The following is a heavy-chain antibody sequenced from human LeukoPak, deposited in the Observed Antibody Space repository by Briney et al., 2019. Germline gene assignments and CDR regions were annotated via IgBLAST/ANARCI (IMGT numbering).Heavy chain of an antibody. CDR2: ISAYNGNT. Sequence: GASVKVSCKASGYTFTSYGISWVRQAPGQGLEWMGWISAYNGNTNYAQKLQGRVTMTTDTSTSTAYMELRSLRSDDTAVYYCARISMVRGVILGPDYWGQGTLVTVSS. V-gene: IGHV1-18*01. D-gene: IGHD3-10*01. J-gene: IGHJ4*02. CDR3: ARISMVRGVILGPDY. CDR1: GYTFTSYG.